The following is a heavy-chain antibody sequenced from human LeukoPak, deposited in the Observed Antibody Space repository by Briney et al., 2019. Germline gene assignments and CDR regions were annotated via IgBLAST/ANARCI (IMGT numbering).Heavy chain of an antibody. D-gene: IGHD6-19*01. J-gene: IGHJ4*02. CDR3: AREVGWNYFDY. Sequence: GGSLRLSCAASGFTVNSNYMSWVRQAPGKGLEWVSVIYSGGSTYYADSVKGRFTISRDNSKNTLYLQMNSLRAEDTAVYYCAREVGWNYFDYWGQGTLVTVSS. CDR1: GFTVNSNY. V-gene: IGHV3-66*01. CDR2: IYSGGST.